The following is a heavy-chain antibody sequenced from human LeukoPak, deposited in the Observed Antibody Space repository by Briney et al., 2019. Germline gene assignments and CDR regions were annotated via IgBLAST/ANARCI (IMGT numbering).Heavy chain of an antibody. J-gene: IGHJ4*02. Sequence: SGTLSLTCAVSGGSISSSNWWSWVRQPPGKGLEWIGEIYHSGSTNYNPSLKSRVTISVDKPKNQFSLKLSSVTAADTAVYYCARDPLSTVTTSGDYWGQGTLVTVSS. V-gene: IGHV4-4*02. D-gene: IGHD4-17*01. CDR2: IYHSGST. CDR3: ARDPLSTVTTSGDY. CDR1: GGSISSSNW.